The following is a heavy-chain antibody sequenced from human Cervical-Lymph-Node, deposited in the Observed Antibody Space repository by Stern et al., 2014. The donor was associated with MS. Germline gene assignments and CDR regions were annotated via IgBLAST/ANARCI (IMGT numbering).Heavy chain of an antibody. Sequence: QVQLVESGPGLVKPSQTLSLTCTVSGGSISSGGDYWNWIRQHPGKGLEWIGYIYYSGSTEYNPSLKRRVIISADTSKKQFSLKLRSVTAADTAVYYCARGRQYYYASGSSPPDAFDIWGQGTMVTVSS. CDR1: GGSISSGGDY. CDR2: IYYSGST. J-gene: IGHJ3*02. CDR3: ARGRQYYYASGSSPPDAFDI. D-gene: IGHD3-10*01. V-gene: IGHV4-31*03.